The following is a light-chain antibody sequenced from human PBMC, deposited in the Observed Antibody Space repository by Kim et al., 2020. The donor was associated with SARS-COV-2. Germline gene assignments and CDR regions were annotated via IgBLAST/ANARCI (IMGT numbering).Light chain of an antibody. CDR1: QRISNN. Sequence: ILMTQSPDILSVSPGEGAALSCRASQRISNNLAWYQQKPGQPTRLLIYGVSRRATGVPARFSGSASGTEFTLTIDNLQSEDFATYLCQQYDDWPLTFGGGTKVDIK. CDR2: GVS. CDR3: QQYDDWPLT. V-gene: IGKV3D-15*01. J-gene: IGKJ4*01.